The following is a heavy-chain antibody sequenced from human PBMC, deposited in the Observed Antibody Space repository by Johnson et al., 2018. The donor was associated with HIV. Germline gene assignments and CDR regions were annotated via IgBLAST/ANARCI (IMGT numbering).Heavy chain of an antibody. J-gene: IGHJ3*01. CDR1: GFTFSSYD. CDR3: ARGGSRTTIFDWLPHRNDALDL. Sequence: MQLVESGGGLVQPGGSLRLSCAASGFTFSSYDMHWVRQATGKGLEWVSAIGTAGDTYYPGSVKGRFTISREDAKNSLYLQMNSLRAGDTAVYYCARGGSRTTIFDWLPHRNDALDLWGQETMVTVSS. CDR2: IGTAGDT. V-gene: IGHV3-13*01. D-gene: IGHD3-9*01.